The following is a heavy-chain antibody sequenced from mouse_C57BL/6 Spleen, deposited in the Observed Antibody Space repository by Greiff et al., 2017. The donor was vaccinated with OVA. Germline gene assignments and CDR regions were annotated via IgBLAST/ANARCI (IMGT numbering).Heavy chain of an antibody. V-gene: IGHV1-50*01. CDR3: ARRERGVGFAY. J-gene: IGHJ3*01. Sequence: QVQLQQPGAELVKPGASVKLSCKASGYTFTSYWMQWVKQRPGQGLEWIGEIDPSDSYTNYNQKFKGKATLTVDTSSSTAYMQLSSLTSEDSAVYYCARRERGVGFAYWGQGTLVTVSA. CDR1: GYTFTSYW. CDR2: IDPSDSYT. D-gene: IGHD1-3*01.